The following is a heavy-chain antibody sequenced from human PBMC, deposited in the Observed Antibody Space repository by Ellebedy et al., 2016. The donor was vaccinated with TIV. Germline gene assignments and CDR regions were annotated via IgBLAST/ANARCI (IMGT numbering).Heavy chain of an antibody. CDR2: IWYDGSNK. D-gene: IGHD4-17*01. V-gene: IGHV3-33*01. J-gene: IGHJ4*02. CDR1: GVTFSSYG. Sequence: GESLNISXAASGVTFSSYGMHWSRQAPGKGLEWVAVIWYDGSNKYYADSVKGRFTISRDNSKNTLYLQMNSLRAEDTAVYYCARYGDYVWDLKTDYWGQGTLVTVSS. CDR3: ARYGDYVWDLKTDY.